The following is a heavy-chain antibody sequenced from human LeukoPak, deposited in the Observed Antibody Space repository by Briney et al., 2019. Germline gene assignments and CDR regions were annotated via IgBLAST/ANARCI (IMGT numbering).Heavy chain of an antibody. D-gene: IGHD6-19*01. Sequence: PGGSLRLSCAAFGFTFSSYSMNWVRQAPGEGLEWVSSISSSSSYIYYADSVKGRFTISRDNAKNSLYLQMNSLRAEDTAVYYCAREEYSSGWYYFDYWGQGTLVTVSS. J-gene: IGHJ4*02. CDR1: GFTFSSYS. CDR2: ISSSSSYI. V-gene: IGHV3-21*01. CDR3: AREEYSSGWYYFDY.